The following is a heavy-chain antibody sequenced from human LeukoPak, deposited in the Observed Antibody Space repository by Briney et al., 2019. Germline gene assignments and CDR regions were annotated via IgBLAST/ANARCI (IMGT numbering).Heavy chain of an antibody. V-gene: IGHV3-33*01. CDR3: ARDDYGDYGLFDY. CDR1: GFTFSSYG. CDR2: IWYDGSNK. J-gene: IGHJ4*02. D-gene: IGHD4-17*01. Sequence: PGGSLRLSCAASGFTFSSYGMHWVRQAPGKGLEWVAVIWYDGSNKYYADSVKGRFTISRDNSKNTLYLRMNSLRAEDTAVYYCARDDYGDYGLFDYWGQGTLVTVSS.